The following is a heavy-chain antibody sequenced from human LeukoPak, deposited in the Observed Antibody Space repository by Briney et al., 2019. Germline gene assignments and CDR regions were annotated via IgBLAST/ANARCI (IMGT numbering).Heavy chain of an antibody. CDR3: ARAAYSSGWYFLFDY. CDR2: ISSNGGST. J-gene: IGHJ4*02. V-gene: IGHV3-64*01. CDR1: GFTFSSYA. Sequence: GGSLRLSCAASGFTFSSYAMHWVRQAPGKGLEYVSAISSNGGSTYYANSEKGRFTISRDNSKNTLYLQMGSLRAEDMAVYYCARAAYSSGWYFLFDYWGQGTLVTVSS. D-gene: IGHD6-19*01.